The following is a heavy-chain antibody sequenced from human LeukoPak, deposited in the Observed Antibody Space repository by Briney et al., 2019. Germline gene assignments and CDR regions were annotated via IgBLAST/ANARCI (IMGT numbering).Heavy chain of an antibody. J-gene: IGHJ5*02. CDR2: INPNSGGT. D-gene: IGHD1-26*01. CDR3: ARAFTGATTKGDSFDP. CDR1: GYTFTGYY. V-gene: IGHV1-2*02. Sequence: GASVKVSCKASGYTFTGYYMHWVRQAPGQGLEWMGWINPNSGGTNYAQKFQGRVTMTRDTSISTAYMELSRLRSDDTAVYYCARAFTGATTKGDSFDPWGQGTLVTVSS.